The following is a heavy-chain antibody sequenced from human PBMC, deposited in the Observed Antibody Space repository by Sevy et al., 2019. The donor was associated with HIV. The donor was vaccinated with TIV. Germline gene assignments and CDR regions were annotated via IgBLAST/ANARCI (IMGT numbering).Heavy chain of an antibody. Sequence: ASVKVSCKASGGTFSSYAISWVRQAPGQGLEWMGGIIPIFGTANYAQKFQGRVTITADKSTSTAYMELSSLRSEDMAVYYCARGTAATAFDIWGQGTMVTVSS. CDR3: ARGTAATAFDI. V-gene: IGHV1-69*06. D-gene: IGHD2-15*01. J-gene: IGHJ3*02. CDR2: IIPIFGTA. CDR1: GGTFSSYA.